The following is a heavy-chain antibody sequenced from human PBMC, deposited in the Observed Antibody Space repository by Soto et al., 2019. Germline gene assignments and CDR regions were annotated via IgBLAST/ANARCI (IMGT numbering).Heavy chain of an antibody. CDR2: INTAIGNT. Sequence: QVPLVQSGAEVKQPGASVKVSCKASGYTFTNYAMHWVRQAPGQRLEWMGWINTAIGNTKYSQKFQGRVTITRDTSAITAYMELSSLRSEDTAVYFCARDCGASGYDFGHWGQGTLVTVSS. CDR1: GYTFTNYA. D-gene: IGHD5-12*01. V-gene: IGHV1-3*04. CDR3: ARDCGASGYDFGH. J-gene: IGHJ4*02.